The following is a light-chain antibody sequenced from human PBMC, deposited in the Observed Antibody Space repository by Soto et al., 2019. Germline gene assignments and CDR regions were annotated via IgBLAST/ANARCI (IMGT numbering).Light chain of an antibody. CDR3: CSYASSTTYVI. V-gene: IGLV2-23*02. CDR1: NSDVGRYNL. CDR2: EVT. Sequence: QSALTQPAFVSGSPGQSITISCTGTNSDVGRYNLVSWYQQRPGQAPQVLIYEVTKRPSGVSDRFSGSKSGNTASLTISGLQAEDEGEYFCCSYASSTTYVIFGGGTKLTVL. J-gene: IGLJ2*01.